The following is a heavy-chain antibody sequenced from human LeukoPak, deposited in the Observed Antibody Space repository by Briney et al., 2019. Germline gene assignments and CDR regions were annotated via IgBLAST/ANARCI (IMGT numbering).Heavy chain of an antibody. CDR1: GFTFSNAW. J-gene: IGHJ6*02. D-gene: IGHD2-8*01. Sequence: GGSLRLSCAASGFTFSNAWMSWVRQAPGKGLEWVGRIKSKTDGWTTDYAAPVKGRFTISRDDSKNTLYLQMNSLKTEDTAVYYCTSSRYCTNGVCYAGGYYYYGMDVWGQGTTVTVSS. CDR3: TSSRYCTNGVCYAGGYYYYGMDV. V-gene: IGHV3-15*01. CDR2: IKSKTDGWTT.